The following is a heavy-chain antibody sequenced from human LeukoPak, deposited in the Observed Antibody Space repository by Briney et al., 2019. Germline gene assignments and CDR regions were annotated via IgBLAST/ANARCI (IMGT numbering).Heavy chain of an antibody. CDR1: GGSFSGYN. CDR2: INDSGST. D-gene: IGHD5-24*01. Sequence: PSETLSLTCAAFGGSFSGYNWNWLRQSPRTGLEWIGEINDSGSTKYNPSLRSRVTIPLDTSKNQFSLELTSVTAADTAVYYCARGVYTEMSTIMGHFDCWGRGTLVTVPS. J-gene: IGHJ4*02. V-gene: IGHV4-34*01. CDR3: ARGVYTEMSTIMGHFDC.